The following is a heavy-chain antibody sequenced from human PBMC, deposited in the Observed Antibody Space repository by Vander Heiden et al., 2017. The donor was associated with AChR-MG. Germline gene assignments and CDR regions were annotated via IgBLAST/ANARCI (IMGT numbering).Heavy chain of an antibody. J-gene: IGHJ6*02. CDR3: ARGSGRYSYGYDPLGYYYYYGMDV. CDR2: IYYSEGT. V-gene: IGHV4-59*11. D-gene: IGHD5-18*01. CDR1: GGSISSHY. Sequence: QVQLQESGPGPVKRSETLSLTCTGHGGSISSHYWSCIRQHPGKGLEWIGYIYYSEGTNDNPSLKSRVTISVDTSKNQFSLKLSSVTAADTAVYYCARGSGRYSYGYDPLGYYYYYGMDVWGQGTTGTVSS.